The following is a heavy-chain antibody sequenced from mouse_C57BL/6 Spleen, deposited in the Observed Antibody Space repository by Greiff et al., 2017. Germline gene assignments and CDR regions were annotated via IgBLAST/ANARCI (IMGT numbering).Heavy chain of an antibody. CDR1: GFTFSNYW. J-gene: IGHJ3*01. CDR3: TWAYYSNKAWFAY. Sequence: EVKLMESGGGLVQPGGSMKLSCVASGFTFSNYWMNWVRQSPEKGLEWVAQIRLKSDNYATHYAESVKGRFTISRDDSKSSVYLQMNNLRAEDTGIYYCTWAYYSNKAWFAYWGQGTLVTVSA. CDR2: IRLKSDNYAT. V-gene: IGHV6-3*01. D-gene: IGHD2-5*01.